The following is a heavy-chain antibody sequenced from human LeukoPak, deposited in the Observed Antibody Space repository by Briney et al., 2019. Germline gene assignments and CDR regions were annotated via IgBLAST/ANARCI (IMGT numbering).Heavy chain of an antibody. CDR2: IFSGGDT. CDR1: GFTISFNY. J-gene: IGHJ4*02. CDR3: ARDITAAGRDY. D-gene: IGHD6-13*01. V-gene: IGHV3-53*01. Sequence: GGSLRLSCAASGFTISFNYMIWVRQAPGKGLEWVSVIFSGGDTNYADSVKGRFTISRDNSKNILYLQMNSLRVEDTAVYYCARDITAAGRDYWGQGTLVTVSS.